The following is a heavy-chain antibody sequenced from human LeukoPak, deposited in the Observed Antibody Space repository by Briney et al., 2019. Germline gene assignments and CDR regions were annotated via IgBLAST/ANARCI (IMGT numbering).Heavy chain of an antibody. CDR1: GGSFSGYY. CDR3: ARDTITYAFDI. J-gene: IGHJ3*02. CDR2: INHSGST. V-gene: IGHV4-34*01. D-gene: IGHD5-12*01. Sequence: PSETLSLTCAVYGGSFSGYYWSWIRQPPGKGLEWIGEINHSGSTNYNPSLKSRVTISVDTSKNQFSLKLSSVTAADTAVYYCARDTITYAFDIWGQGTMVTVSS.